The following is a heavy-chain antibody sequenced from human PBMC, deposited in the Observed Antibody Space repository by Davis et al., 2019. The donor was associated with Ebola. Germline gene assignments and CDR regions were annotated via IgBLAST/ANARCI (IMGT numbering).Heavy chain of an antibody. V-gene: IGHV4-34*01. CDR2: INHSGST. CDR1: GGSISGYY. CDR3: ARVWSGNGIDY. J-gene: IGHJ4*02. Sequence: GSLRLSCTVSGGSISGYYWSWIRQPPGKGLEWIGEINHSGSTNYNPSLKSRVTISVDTSKNQFSLKLSSVTAADTAVYYCARVWSGNGIDYWGQGTLVTVSS. D-gene: IGHD3-3*01.